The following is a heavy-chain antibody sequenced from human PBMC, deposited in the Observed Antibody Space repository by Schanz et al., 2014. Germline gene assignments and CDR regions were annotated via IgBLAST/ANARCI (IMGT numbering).Heavy chain of an antibody. D-gene: IGHD6-19*01. CDR2: ISSSSSYT. Sequence: QVQLVESGGGLVKPGGSLRLSCAASGLTFSDYYMSWIRQAPGKGLEWVSYISSSSSYTNYADSVKGRFTISRDNAKNSLYLQMNSLRAEDTAVYYCARDLISSGWYDRDIAHFDYWGQGTLVIVSS. CDR1: GLTFSDYY. J-gene: IGHJ4*02. CDR3: ARDLISSGWYDRDIAHFDY. V-gene: IGHV3-11*05.